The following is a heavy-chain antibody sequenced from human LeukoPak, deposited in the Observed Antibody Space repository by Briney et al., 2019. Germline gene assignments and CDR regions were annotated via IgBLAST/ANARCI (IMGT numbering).Heavy chain of an antibody. Sequence: GGSLRLSCAASGFTFSSYGMHWVRQAPGKGLEWVAVISYDGSNKYYADSVKGRFTISRDNSKNTLYLQMNSLRAEDTAVYYCSSPYNGIAATGSVYWGRGTLVTVSS. CDR2: ISYDGSNK. CDR1: GFTFSSYG. J-gene: IGHJ4*02. CDR3: SSPYNGIAATGSVY. V-gene: IGHV3-30*03. D-gene: IGHD6-13*01.